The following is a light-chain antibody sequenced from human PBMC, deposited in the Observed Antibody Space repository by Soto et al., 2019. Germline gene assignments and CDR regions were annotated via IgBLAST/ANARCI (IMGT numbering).Light chain of an antibody. CDR1: QSVSSY. CDR3: QQYGSSPIT. J-gene: IGKJ5*01. V-gene: IGKV3-20*01. Sequence: EIVLTQSPATLSLAPGERATLSCRASQSVSSYLAWYQQKPGQAPRLXIYDASNRATGIPARFSGSGSGTDFTLTISGLEPEDFAVDECQQYGSSPITFGQGTRLEIK. CDR2: DAS.